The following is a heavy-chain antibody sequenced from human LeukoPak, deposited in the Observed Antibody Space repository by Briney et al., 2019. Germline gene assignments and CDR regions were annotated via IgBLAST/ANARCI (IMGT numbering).Heavy chain of an antibody. D-gene: IGHD7-27*01. CDR1: GFTFSSCW. CDR3: GRFTRSGDSVY. CDR2: IKQDGSEK. Sequence: GGSLRLSCAASGFTFSSCWMSWVRQAPGKGLEWVANIKQDGSEKQYVDSVKGRFAISRDNAENSLYLQMNSLKAEDTAVYYCGRFTRSGDSVYWGQGTLVTVSS. V-gene: IGHV3-7*04. J-gene: IGHJ4*02.